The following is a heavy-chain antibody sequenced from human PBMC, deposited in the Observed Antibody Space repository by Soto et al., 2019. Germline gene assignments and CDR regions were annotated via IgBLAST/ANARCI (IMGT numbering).Heavy chain of an antibody. J-gene: IGHJ4*02. V-gene: IGHV1-18*01. CDR1: GYTFTTYG. CDR2: IRTNKCDT. Sequence: ASVKVSCKASGYTFTTYGISWVRQAPGQGREGMGWIRTNKCDTYYAQRLQGRVTMTNDTSTTTAYMELRSLRSDDTAVYYCAREYCSRTSCFSPDYWGQGTLVTVSS. CDR3: AREYCSRTSCFSPDY. D-gene: IGHD2-2*01.